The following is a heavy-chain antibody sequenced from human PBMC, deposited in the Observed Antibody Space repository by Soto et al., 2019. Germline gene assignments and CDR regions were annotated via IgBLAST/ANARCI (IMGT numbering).Heavy chain of an antibody. V-gene: IGHV4-59*08. CDR1: GGSISSYY. CDR2: IYYSGST. J-gene: IGHJ3*02. Sequence: QVQLQESGPGLVKPSETLSLTCTVSGGSISSYYWSWIRQHPGKGLEWIGYIYYSGSTNYIPSLNSRVIISVDTSKNPFSLKVSSVTASEKAVYYLARHGYRVPFDIWGQGTMVTVSS. CDR3: ARHGYRVPFDI. D-gene: IGHD3-16*02.